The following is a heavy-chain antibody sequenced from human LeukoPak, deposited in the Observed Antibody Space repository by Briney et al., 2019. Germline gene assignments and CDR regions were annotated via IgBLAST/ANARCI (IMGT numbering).Heavy chain of an antibody. CDR1: VGPMSRFY. V-gene: IGHV4-59*08. D-gene: IGHD5-18*01. CDR3: ARHDVDTAMGDYYYGMDV. CDR2: NYYSGST. Sequence: SDPVSLMCSVCVGPMSRFYWLWLRHPTGKGREGVGYNYYSGSTNYNPSLKSRFTISVDTSKNQFSLKLSSVTAADTAVYYCARHDVDTAMGDYYYGMDVWGQGTTVTVSS. J-gene: IGHJ6*01.